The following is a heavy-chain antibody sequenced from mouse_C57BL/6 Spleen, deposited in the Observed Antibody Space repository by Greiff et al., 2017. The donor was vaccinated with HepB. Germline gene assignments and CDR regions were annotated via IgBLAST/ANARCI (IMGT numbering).Heavy chain of an antibody. CDR3: ARHEGYGSKGAMDY. Sequence: QVQLKESGPGLVAPSQSLSITCTVSGFSLTSYGVHWVRQPPGKGLEWLVVIWSDGSTTYNSALKSRLSISKDNSKSQVFLKMNSLQTDDTAMYYCARHEGYGSKGAMDYWGQGTSVTVSS. V-gene: IGHV2-6-1*01. CDR2: IWSDGST. CDR1: GFSLTSYG. J-gene: IGHJ4*01. D-gene: IGHD1-1*01.